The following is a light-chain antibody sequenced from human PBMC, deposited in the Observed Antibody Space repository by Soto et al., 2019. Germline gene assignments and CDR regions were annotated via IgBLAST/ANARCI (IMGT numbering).Light chain of an antibody. CDR2: YMS. J-gene: IGKJ1*01. V-gene: IGKV3-11*01. CDR1: QYVGSR. CDR3: HQRQSWPRT. Sequence: EIVLTQSPATLSSSPGETATLSCRASQYVGSRLAWYQHKPGQAPRLLIYYMSKRATGIPARFSGSGSGTDFTLTIRSLAPDDFAIYYCHQRQSWPRTFGQGTKVDIK.